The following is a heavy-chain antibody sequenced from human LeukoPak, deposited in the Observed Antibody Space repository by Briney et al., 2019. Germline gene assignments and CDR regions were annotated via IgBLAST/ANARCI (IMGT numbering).Heavy chain of an antibody. V-gene: IGHV3-7*03. J-gene: IGHJ3*01. CDR1: GFTFSGFW. Sequence: GGSLRLSCAVSGFTFSGFWMNWSRQAPGKGLEWVASINSDGSEGYYADVVKGRFTISRDNAKNSLYLQINSLRAEDTAVYYCARSSYSSSSSVWGQGTMVTVSS. D-gene: IGHD6-6*01. CDR3: ARSSYSSSSSV. CDR2: INSDGSEG.